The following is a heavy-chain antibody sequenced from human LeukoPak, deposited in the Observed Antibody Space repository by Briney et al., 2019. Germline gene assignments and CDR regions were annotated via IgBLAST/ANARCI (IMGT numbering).Heavy chain of an antibody. CDR2: ISYDGSNK. Sequence: GRSLRLSCAASGFTFSSYAMHWVRQAPGKGLEWVAVISYDGSNKYYADSVKGRFTISRDNSKNTLYLQMNSLRAEDTAVYYCARDYSSSYRYLDYWGQGPLVTVSS. V-gene: IGHV3-30*04. J-gene: IGHJ4*02. D-gene: IGHD6-6*01. CDR3: ARDYSSSYRYLDY. CDR1: GFTFSSYA.